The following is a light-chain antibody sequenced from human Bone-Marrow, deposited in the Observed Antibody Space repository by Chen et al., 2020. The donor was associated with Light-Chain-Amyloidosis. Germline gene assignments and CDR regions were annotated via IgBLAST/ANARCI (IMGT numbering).Light chain of an antibody. V-gene: IGLV2-14*01. CDR2: AVS. CDR3: SSFTSSSSYV. CDR1: SGDVGTYNY. J-gene: IGLJ1*01. Sequence: QSALTQPASVSGSPGQSITIPCPGTSGDVGTYNYVSCYQQHPGKAPKVMIYAVSNRPSGVSNRFSGSKSGNTASLTISGLQAEDEADYYCSSFTSSSSYVFGPGTKVTVL.